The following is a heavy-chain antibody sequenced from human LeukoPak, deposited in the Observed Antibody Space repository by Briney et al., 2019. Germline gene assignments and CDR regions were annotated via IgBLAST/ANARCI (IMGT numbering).Heavy chain of an antibody. CDR3: ARDSIVGATGFDY. CDR1: GFTFSSYS. CDR2: ISSSSSYI. D-gene: IGHD1-26*01. J-gene: IGHJ4*02. Sequence: GGSLRLSCAASGFTFSSYSMNWVRQAPGKGPEWVSSISSSSSYIYYADSVKGRFTISRDNAKNSLYLQMNSLRAEDTAVYYCARDSIVGATGFDYWGQGTLVTVSS. V-gene: IGHV3-21*01.